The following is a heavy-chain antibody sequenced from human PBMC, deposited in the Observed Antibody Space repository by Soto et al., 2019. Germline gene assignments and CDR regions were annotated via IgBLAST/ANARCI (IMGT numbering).Heavy chain of an antibody. V-gene: IGHV4-31*03. CDR1: GGSICTGGYY. Sequence: QVQLQESGPGLVKPSQTLSLTCTVSGGSICTGGYYWSWIRQHPGRGLEWIGYIYHSGMTFSNPSLQSRVAISIDTSKNKFSLKLSSVTAADTAVYYCATVRWELHDAFDIWGQGTMVSVSS. J-gene: IGHJ3*02. CDR2: IYHSGMT. D-gene: IGHD1-26*01. CDR3: ATVRWELHDAFDI.